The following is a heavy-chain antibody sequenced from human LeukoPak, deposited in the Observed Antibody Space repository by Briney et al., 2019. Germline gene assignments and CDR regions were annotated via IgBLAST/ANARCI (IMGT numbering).Heavy chain of an antibody. D-gene: IGHD3-3*01. J-gene: IGHJ3*02. Sequence: SETLSLTFSLYGGSFSGYYWSSIRPPPGKRLEWIGEITHSGSTNYDPSLKSRVTISVDTSKIQFSLKLSSVTAADTAVYYCASRPLLRFLEWLPLWAFDIWGQGTMVTVSS. CDR2: ITHSGST. CDR3: ASRPLLRFLEWLPLWAFDI. V-gene: IGHV4-34*01. CDR1: GGSFSGYY.